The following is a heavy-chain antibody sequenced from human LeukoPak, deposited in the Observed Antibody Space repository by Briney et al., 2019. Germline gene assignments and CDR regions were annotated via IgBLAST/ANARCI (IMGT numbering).Heavy chain of an antibody. Sequence: GVSVKVSCKASGYTFTGYYMHWVRQAPGQGLEWMGWINPNSGGTNYAQKFQGRVTMTRDTSISTAYMELSRLRSDDTAVYYCARERRKDIVVVPAATQYNWFDPWGQGTLVTVSS. D-gene: IGHD2-2*01. J-gene: IGHJ5*02. CDR2: INPNSGGT. V-gene: IGHV1-2*02. CDR3: ARERRKDIVVVPAATQYNWFDP. CDR1: GYTFTGYY.